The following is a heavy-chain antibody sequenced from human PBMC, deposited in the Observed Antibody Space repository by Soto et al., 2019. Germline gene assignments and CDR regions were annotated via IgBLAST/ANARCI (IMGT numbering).Heavy chain of an antibody. J-gene: IGHJ6*02. CDR2: IYPCDSDT. CDR1: GYSFTSYC. CDR3: ARHGSGSFLFYYYYGMDV. Sequence: GESLKISCKGSGYSFTSYCIGLVLQMPGKGLEWMWIIYPCDSDTRYSPSFQCQVTISADKSISTAYLQWSSLKASDTAMYYCARHGSGSFLFYYYYGMDVWGQGTTVTVSS. D-gene: IGHD1-26*01. V-gene: IGHV5-51*01.